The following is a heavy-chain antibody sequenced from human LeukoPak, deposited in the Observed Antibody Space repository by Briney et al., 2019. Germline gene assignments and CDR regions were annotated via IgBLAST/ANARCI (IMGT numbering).Heavy chain of an antibody. V-gene: IGHV3-7*01. CDR1: GFTFSSYS. Sequence: GRSLRLSCAASGFTFSSYSMNWDRQAPGKGLEWVANIKQDGSEKYYVDSVKGRFTISRDNAKNSLYLQMNSLRAEDTAVYYCARGMWELLKPRFVWGKGTTVTVSS. CDR2: IKQDGSEK. CDR3: ARGMWELLKPRFV. D-gene: IGHD1-26*01. J-gene: IGHJ6*04.